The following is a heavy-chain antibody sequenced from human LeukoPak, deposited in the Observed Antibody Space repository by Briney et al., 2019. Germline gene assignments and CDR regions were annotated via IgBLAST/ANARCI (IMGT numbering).Heavy chain of an antibody. CDR1: GGSITSYY. V-gene: IGHV4-59*12. D-gene: IGHD6-19*01. Sequence: SETLSLTCTASGGSITSYYWSWIRQPPGKGLEWTGYIYYSGSTNYNPSLKSRVTLSIDTSKNQFSLKVSSVTAADTAVYYCARGYSSDWYNYWGQGTLVTVSS. J-gene: IGHJ4*02. CDR2: IYYSGST. CDR3: ARGYSSDWYNY.